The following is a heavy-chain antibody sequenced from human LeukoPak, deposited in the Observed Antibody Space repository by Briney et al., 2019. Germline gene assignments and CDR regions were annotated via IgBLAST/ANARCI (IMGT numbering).Heavy chain of an antibody. CDR3: AKDRGGMTFDP. CDR2: ISGSGGST. CDR1: GFTFDDYA. D-gene: IGHD6-13*01. Sequence: GSLRLSCAASGFTFDDYAMHWVRQAPGKGLEWVSGISGSGGSTYYADSVKGRFTISRDNSKNTLYLQMNSLRAEDTAVYYCAKDRGGMTFDPWGQGTLVTVSS. J-gene: IGHJ5*02. V-gene: IGHV3-23*01.